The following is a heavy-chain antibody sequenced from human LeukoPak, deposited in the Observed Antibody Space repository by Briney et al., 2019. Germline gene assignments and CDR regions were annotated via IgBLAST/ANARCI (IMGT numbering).Heavy chain of an antibody. CDR1: GGSISSSNW. CDR3: ARDPLASNWFDP. J-gene: IGHJ5*02. Sequence: SSGTLSLTCAVSGGSISSSNWWSWVRQPPGKGLEWIGSIYHSGSTYYNPSLKSRVTISVDTSKNQFSLKLSSVTAADTAVYYCARDPLASNWFDPWGQGTLVTVSS. CDR2: IYHSGST. V-gene: IGHV4-4*02.